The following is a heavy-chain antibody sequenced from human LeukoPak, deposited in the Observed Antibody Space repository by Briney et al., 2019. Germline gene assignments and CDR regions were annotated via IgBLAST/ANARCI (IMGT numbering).Heavy chain of an antibody. CDR2: TYYKSKWHN. J-gene: IGHJ3*02. CDR1: GDGPSVSSDV. CDR3: ARDADWGYDAYDI. V-gene: IGHV6-1*01. Sequence: SQTLSLTCAISGDGPSVSSDVWNWVRQSPSRGLEWLGRTYYKSKWHNDYAVSVKSRITISPDTSKNQFSLHLNSVTPEDTAVYYCARDADWGYDAYDIWGQGTMVTVSS. D-gene: IGHD7-27*01.